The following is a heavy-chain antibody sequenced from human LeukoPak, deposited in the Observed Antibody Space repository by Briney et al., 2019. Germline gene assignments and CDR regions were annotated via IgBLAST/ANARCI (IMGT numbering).Heavy chain of an antibody. CDR3: AKTADYGDFFLFDY. Sequence: GGPLRLSCAASGFTFSSYAMSWVRQAPRKGLEWVSAISGSGGSTYYADSVKGRFTISRDNSKNTLYLQMNSLRAEDTAVYYCAKTADYGDFFLFDYWGQGTLVTVSS. J-gene: IGHJ4*02. V-gene: IGHV3-23*01. D-gene: IGHD4-17*01. CDR1: GFTFSSYA. CDR2: ISGSGGST.